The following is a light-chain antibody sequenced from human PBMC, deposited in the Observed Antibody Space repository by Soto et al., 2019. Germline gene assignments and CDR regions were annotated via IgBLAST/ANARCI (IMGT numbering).Light chain of an antibody. Sequence: EIVLTQSPGTLSLSPGERATLSCRASQSVSSSYLAWYQQKPGQAPRHLIYGASSRATGIPDRFSGSGSGTDLTLTISRLEPEDYAVYYCQQYGSSPFGPGTKVDIK. CDR3: QQYGSSP. CDR1: QSVSSSY. CDR2: GAS. V-gene: IGKV3-20*01. J-gene: IGKJ3*01.